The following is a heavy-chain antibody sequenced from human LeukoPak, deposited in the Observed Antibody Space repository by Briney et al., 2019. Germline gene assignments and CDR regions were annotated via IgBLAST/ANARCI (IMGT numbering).Heavy chain of an antibody. J-gene: IGHJ6*02. V-gene: IGHV1-2*06. CDR3: ARDLLLTYYDFWSGYPYYYYGMDV. D-gene: IGHD3-3*01. CDR2: INPNSGGT. CDR1: GGTFSSYA. Sequence: ASVKVSCKASGGTFSSYAISWVRQAPGQGLEWMGRINPNSGGTNYAQKFQGRVTMTRDTSISTAYMELSRLRSDDTAVYYCARDLLLTYYDFWSGYPYYYYGMDVWGQGTTVTVSS.